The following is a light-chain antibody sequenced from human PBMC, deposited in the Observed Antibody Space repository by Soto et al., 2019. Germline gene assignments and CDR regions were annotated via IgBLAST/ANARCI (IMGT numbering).Light chain of an antibody. J-gene: IGKJ4*01. V-gene: IGKV3-20*01. Sequence: ENVLTQSPGTLSLTAGERATLSCRASQSISSSYLAWYQQKPGQTPRLLIYHASNRATGIPDRFSGSGSGTDFTLTISRLEPEDFAVYYCQQYGDSLLTFGGGTKVEIK. CDR1: QSISSSY. CDR3: QQYGDSLLT. CDR2: HAS.